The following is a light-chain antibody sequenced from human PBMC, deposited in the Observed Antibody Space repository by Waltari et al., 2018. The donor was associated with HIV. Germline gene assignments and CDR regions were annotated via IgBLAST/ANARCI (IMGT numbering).Light chain of an antibody. CDR3: TAYKYSTRSYV. CDR2: DVT. V-gene: IGLV2-14*03. J-gene: IGLJ1*01. Sequence: QSALTQPDSVSGSPGQSITISCIGSSNDVGDYNHVAWYQQHPDKAPKLLIYDVTNRPPGVSNRFSCSKSGNTASLAISGLQAEDESDYFCTAYKYSTRSYVFGTGTKVTVL. CDR1: SNDVGDYNH.